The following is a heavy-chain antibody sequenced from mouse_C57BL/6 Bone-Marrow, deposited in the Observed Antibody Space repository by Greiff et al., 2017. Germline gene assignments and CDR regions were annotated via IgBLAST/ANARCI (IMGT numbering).Heavy chain of an antibody. CDR2: IHPNSGST. Sequence: QVQLQQPGAELVKPGASVKLSCKASGYTFTSYWMHWVKQRPGQGLEWIGMIHPNSGSTNYNEKFKSKATLTVDKSSSTAYMQLSSLTSEDSAVYYCARRVYYGSSYGYFDVWGTGTTVTVSS. V-gene: IGHV1-64*01. CDR1: GYTFTSYW. CDR3: ARRVYYGSSYGYFDV. D-gene: IGHD1-1*01. J-gene: IGHJ1*03.